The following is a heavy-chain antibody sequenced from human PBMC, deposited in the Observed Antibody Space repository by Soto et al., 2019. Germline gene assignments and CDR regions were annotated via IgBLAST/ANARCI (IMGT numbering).Heavy chain of an antibody. Sequence: QLQLQESGPGLVAPSETLSLTCTVSGGSISSSSYYWGWIRQPPGKGLEWIGSIYYSGSTYYNPSLKCRVTISVDRAKKQYSLKLSAVTAADTAVYYCARHNRDSGDYSDVGPYHFDHWGQGTLVSVSS. D-gene: IGHD4-17*01. CDR1: GGSISSSSYY. J-gene: IGHJ4*02. V-gene: IGHV4-39*01. CDR2: IYYSGST. CDR3: ARHNRDSGDYSDVGPYHFDH.